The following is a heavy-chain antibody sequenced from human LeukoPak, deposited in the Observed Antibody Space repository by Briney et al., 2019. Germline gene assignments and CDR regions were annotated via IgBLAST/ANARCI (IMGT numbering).Heavy chain of an antibody. V-gene: IGHV3-74*01. Sequence: PGGSLRLSCAASGYSFSSYWMYWVRQAPGKGLIWVSCINSEGSSTNYADSVKGRFTISRDNANNMLFLQMNSLRAEDGTVYYCARDSRDCRGGSCYPDYWGQGTLVTVSS. CDR1: GYSFSSYW. J-gene: IGHJ4*02. CDR2: INSEGSST. D-gene: IGHD2-15*01. CDR3: ARDSRDCRGGSCYPDY.